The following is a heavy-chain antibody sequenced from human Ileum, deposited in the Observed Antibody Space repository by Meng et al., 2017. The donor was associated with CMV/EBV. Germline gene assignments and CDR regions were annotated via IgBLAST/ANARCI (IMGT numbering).Heavy chain of an antibody. V-gene: IGHV4-39*07. Sequence: QLQLQEPGPVLVKPSETLSLTCTASGGSTTSSTYYWGWIRQPPGKGLEWIGSVYYSGTTYYNPSLKSRVNMSIDTSKNRFSLKLSSATAADTAVYYCARNVGFYSSQIAYWGQGALVTVSS. CDR3: ARNVGFYSSQIAY. CDR1: GGSTTSSTYY. D-gene: IGHD3-3*01. J-gene: IGHJ4*02. CDR2: VYYSGTT.